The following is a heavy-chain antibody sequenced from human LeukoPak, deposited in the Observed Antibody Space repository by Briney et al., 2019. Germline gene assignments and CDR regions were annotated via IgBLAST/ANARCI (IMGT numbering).Heavy chain of an antibody. J-gene: IGHJ4*02. CDR3: ARHLSGTTTAHYFDF. CDR2: VYFSGSS. CDR1: GDSISSGRNY. D-gene: IGHD1-14*01. V-gene: IGHV4-39*01. Sequence: SETLSLTCIVSGDSISSGRNYWGWIRQSTGKGLEWIASVYFSGSSQYNPSLMGRAFISVDSSKNQVSLRLDSVTAADSAVYHCARHLSGTTTAHYFDFWGQGTLVTVSS.